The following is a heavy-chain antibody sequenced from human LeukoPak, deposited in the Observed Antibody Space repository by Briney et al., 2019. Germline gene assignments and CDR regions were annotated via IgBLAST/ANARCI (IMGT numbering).Heavy chain of an antibody. Sequence: GGSLRLSCTASGFAFSSYAMSWVRQAPGEGLEWVSAIGDSGGSTYYADSVRGRFTISRDNSKNTLYLQMNSLRAEDTAIYYCAKTGLKVPRSYFDYWGQGALVTVSS. CDR1: GFAFSSYA. V-gene: IGHV3-23*01. CDR2: IGDSGGST. J-gene: IGHJ4*02. CDR3: AKTGLKVPRSYFDY. D-gene: IGHD3-10*01.